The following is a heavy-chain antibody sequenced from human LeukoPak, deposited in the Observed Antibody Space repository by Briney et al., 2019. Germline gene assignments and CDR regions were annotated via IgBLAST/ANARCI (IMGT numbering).Heavy chain of an antibody. CDR3: ARAGAYYDILTGYYTARSYDY. CDR2: IYTSGST. V-gene: IGHV4-61*02. CDR1: GGSISSGSYY. J-gene: IGHJ4*02. D-gene: IGHD3-9*01. Sequence: SETLSLTCTVSGGSISSGSYYWSWIRQPAGKGLEWIGRIYTSGSTNYNPSLKSRVTISVDTSKNQFSLKLSSVTAADTAVYYCARAGAYYDILTGYYTARSYDYWGQGTLVTVSS.